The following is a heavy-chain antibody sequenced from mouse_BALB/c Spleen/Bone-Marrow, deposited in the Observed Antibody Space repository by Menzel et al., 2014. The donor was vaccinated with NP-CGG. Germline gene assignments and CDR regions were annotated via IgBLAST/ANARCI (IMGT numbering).Heavy chain of an antibody. CDR2: IDPANGNT. D-gene: IGHD1-3*01. CDR3: ARSPGKVNY. J-gene: IGHJ3*01. CDR1: GFNIKDSY. V-gene: IGHV14-3*02. Sequence: VQLKQSGAELVKPGASVKLSCTASGFNIKDSYIHWVKRRPEQGLEWIGRIDPANGNTNYDPKFQGKATITADTSSNTAYLHLNSLTSEDTAVYYCARSPGKVNYGGQGTLVTVSA.